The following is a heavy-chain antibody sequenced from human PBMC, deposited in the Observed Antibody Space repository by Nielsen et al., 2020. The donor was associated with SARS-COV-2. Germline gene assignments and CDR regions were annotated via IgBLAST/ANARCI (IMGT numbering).Heavy chain of an antibody. CDR2: ISGSGGST. J-gene: IGHJ4*02. CDR1: GFTFSSYA. Sequence: GESLKISCAASGFTFSSYAMSWVRQAPGKGLEWVSAISGSGGSTYYADSVKGRFTISRDNSKNTLYLQMNSLRAEDTAVYYCATPDYGDYGGGFHWGQGTLVTVSS. D-gene: IGHD4-17*01. CDR3: ATPDYGDYGGGFH. V-gene: IGHV3-23*01.